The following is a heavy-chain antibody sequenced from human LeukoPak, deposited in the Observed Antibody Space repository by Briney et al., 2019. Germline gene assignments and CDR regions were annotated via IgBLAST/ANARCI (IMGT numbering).Heavy chain of an antibody. CDR1: GFTVSSNY. Sequence: PGGSLRLSCAASGFTVSSNYMNWVRQAPGKGLEWVSVIYSGGSTYYADSVKGRFTISRDNFKNTVYLQMNSLRAEDTAVYYCARDRGIVAQFDPWGQGTLVTVSS. J-gene: IGHJ5*02. V-gene: IGHV3-53*01. CDR2: IYSGGST. D-gene: IGHD1-26*01. CDR3: ARDRGIVAQFDP.